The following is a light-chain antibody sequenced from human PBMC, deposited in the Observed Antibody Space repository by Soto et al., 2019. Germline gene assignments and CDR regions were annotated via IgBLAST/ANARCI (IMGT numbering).Light chain of an antibody. CDR2: DAS. CDR3: QHYNSYSEA. CDR1: QSISSW. Sequence: DIQMPRSPSTLSASVGDRVTITCRASQSISSWLAWYQQKPGKAPKLLIYDASSLESGVPSRFSGSGSGTEFTLTISSLQPDDFATYYCQHYNSYSEAFGQGTKVDNK. V-gene: IGKV1-5*01. J-gene: IGKJ1*01.